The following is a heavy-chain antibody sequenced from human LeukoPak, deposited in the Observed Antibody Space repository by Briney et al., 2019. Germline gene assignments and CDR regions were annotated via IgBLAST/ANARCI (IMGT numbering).Heavy chain of an antibody. CDR1: GFPFSSYG. V-gene: IGHV3-30*02. Sequence: PGGSLRLSCAASGFPFSSYGMYWVRQTPDKGLQWVAYLRKDATYSNYADSVRGRFTISRDNSKNTLDLKMSSLRVEDTAVYYCASGGPTRGPLDYWGQGTLVTVSS. CDR2: LRKDATYS. CDR3: ASGGPTRGPLDY. J-gene: IGHJ4*02. D-gene: IGHD1-26*01.